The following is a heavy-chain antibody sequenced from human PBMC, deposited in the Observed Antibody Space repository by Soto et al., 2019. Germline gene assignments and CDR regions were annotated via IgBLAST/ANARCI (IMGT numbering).Heavy chain of an antibody. CDR2: ILPTLGIA. Sequence: QVQLVQSGAEVKKPGSSVKVSCKASGGTFSSYTISWVRQAPGQGLEWMGRILPTLGIANYAQKFQGRVTISADKSTSRAYMELSSLRSEDTAVYYCARKDIVGIAVAGGDYWGQGTLVTVSS. CDR1: GGTFSSYT. CDR3: ARKDIVGIAVAGGDY. D-gene: IGHD6-19*01. J-gene: IGHJ4*02. V-gene: IGHV1-69*02.